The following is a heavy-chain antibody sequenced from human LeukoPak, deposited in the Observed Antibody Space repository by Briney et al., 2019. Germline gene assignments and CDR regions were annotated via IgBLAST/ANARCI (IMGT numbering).Heavy chain of an antibody. CDR2: IWYDGSNK. V-gene: IGHV3-33*01. Sequence: GRSLRLSCAASGFTFSSYGMHWVRQAPGKGLEWVAVIWYDGSNKYYADSVKGRFTISRDNSKNTLHLQMNSLRAEDTAVYYCARDAEYSSSWYRDSSGWYLGYWGQGTLVTVSS. J-gene: IGHJ4*02. CDR1: GFTFSSYG. D-gene: IGHD6-13*01. CDR3: ARDAEYSSSWYRDSSGWYLGY.